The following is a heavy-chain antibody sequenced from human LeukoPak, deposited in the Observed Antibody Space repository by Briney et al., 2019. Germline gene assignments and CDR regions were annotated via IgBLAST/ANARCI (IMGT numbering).Heavy chain of an antibody. CDR1: GGTFSSYA. Sequence: PVTVSCKASGGTFSSYAISWVRQAPGQGLEWMGGIIPIFGTANYAQKFQGRVTITADESTSTAYMELSSLRSEDTAVYYCARVAYCGGDCYSALAYWGQGTLVTVSS. V-gene: IGHV1-69*01. CDR2: IIPIFGTA. D-gene: IGHD2-21*02. CDR3: ARVAYCGGDCYSALAY. J-gene: IGHJ4*02.